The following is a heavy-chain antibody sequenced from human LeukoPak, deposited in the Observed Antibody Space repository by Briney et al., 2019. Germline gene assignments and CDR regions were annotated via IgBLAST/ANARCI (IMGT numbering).Heavy chain of an antibody. J-gene: IGHJ3*02. D-gene: IGHD4-17*01. CDR1: GVTFGNAW. CDR3: TTDRTVTLRGGEDAFDI. CDR2: MKSKTDGGTT. Sequence: SGGSLRLSCAASGVTFGNAWMSWVRQAPGKGLEWVGRMKSKTDGGTTDYAAPVKGRFTISRDDSKNTLYLQMNSLKTEDTAVYYCTTDRTVTLRGGEDAFDIWGQGTMVTVSS. V-gene: IGHV3-15*01.